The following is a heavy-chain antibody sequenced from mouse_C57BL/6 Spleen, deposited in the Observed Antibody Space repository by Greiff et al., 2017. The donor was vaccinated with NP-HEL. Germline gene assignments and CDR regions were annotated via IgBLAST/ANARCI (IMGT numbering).Heavy chain of an antibody. D-gene: IGHD1-1*01. Sequence: EVHLVESGGGLVKPGGSLKLSCAASGFTFSSYAMSWVRQTPEKRLEWVATISDGGSYTYYPDNVKGRFTISRDNAKNNLYLQMSHLKSEDTAMYYCAREDGSSYFDYWGQGTTLTVSS. CDR3: AREDGSSYFDY. V-gene: IGHV5-4*01. CDR2: ISDGGSYT. CDR1: GFTFSSYA. J-gene: IGHJ2*01.